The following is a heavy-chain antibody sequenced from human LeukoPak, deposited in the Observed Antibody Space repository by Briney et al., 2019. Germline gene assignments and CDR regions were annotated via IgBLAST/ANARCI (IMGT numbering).Heavy chain of an antibody. CDR3: ARKGIVGATKEGYYFDD. V-gene: IGHV3-7*01. Sequence: GGSLRLSCASSGFTFSSYWMSWVRQAPGKGLEWVGNIKKDGSEKSYVDSVKGRFTISRDNAKNSLYLQMNSLRAEDTAVYYCARKGIVGATKEGYYFDDWGQVTLVTVSS. CDR1: GFTFSSYW. J-gene: IGHJ4*02. D-gene: IGHD1-26*01. CDR2: IKKDGSEK.